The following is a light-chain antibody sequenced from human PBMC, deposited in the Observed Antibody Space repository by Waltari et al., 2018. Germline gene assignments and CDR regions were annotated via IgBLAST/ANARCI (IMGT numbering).Light chain of an antibody. Sequence: DIVMTQSPDSLAVSLGERATINCKSSQSVLYSSNNKKYLAWYQQKPGQPPKLLIYWASTRESGVPDRFSGSGSGTYFTLTISSLQAEDVAVYYCQQYYSTPYTFGQWTKLEIK. V-gene: IGKV4-1*01. J-gene: IGKJ2*01. CDR2: WAS. CDR1: QSVLYSSNNKKY. CDR3: QQYYSTPYT.